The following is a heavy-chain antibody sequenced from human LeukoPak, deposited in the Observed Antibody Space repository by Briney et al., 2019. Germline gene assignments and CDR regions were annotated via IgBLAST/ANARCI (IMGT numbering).Heavy chain of an antibody. V-gene: IGHV3-11*05. CDR1: GFTFSDYY. CDR2: ISSSGSYT. J-gene: IGHJ4*02. Sequence: GGSLRLSCAASGFTFSDYYMSWIRQAPGKGLEWVSYISSSGSYTIYADSVKGRFTISRDNSKSTLYVQVNSLGTEDTAAYYCAKGSYYDSSGSFYFDYWGQGTLVTVSS. CDR3: AKGSYYDSSGSFYFDY. D-gene: IGHD3-22*01.